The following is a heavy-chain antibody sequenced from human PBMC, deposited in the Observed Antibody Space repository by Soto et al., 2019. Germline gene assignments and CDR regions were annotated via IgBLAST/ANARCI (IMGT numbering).Heavy chain of an antibody. CDR1: GFTISSFG. Sequence: GGAPGLSFAALGFTISSFGMHWVPQAPGKGLEWVAVISYDGSNKYYADSVKGRFTISRDNSKNTLYLQMNSLRAEDTAVYYCAKLMTTVTTNFDYWGQGTLVTVSS. J-gene: IGHJ4*02. V-gene: IGHV3-30*18. D-gene: IGHD4-17*01. CDR3: AKLMTTVTTNFDY. CDR2: ISYDGSNK.